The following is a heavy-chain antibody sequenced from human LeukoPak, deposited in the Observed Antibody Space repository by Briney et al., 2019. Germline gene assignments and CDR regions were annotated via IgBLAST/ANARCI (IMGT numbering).Heavy chain of an antibody. CDR3: ASVVGEYSSSSSGY. CDR2: IIPIFGTA. Sequence: GSSVKVSCKASGGTFSSYAISWVRQAPGQGLEWMGGIIPIFGTANYAQKFQGRVTITTDESTSTAYMELSSLRSEDTAVYYCASVVGEYSSSSSGYWGQGTLVTVSS. V-gene: IGHV1-69*05. CDR1: GGTFSSYA. J-gene: IGHJ4*02. D-gene: IGHD6-6*01.